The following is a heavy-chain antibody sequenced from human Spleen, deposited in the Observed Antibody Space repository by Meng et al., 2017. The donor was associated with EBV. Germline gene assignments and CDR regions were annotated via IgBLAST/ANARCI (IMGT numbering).Heavy chain of an antibody. J-gene: IGHJ4*02. CDR2: ISSSDNTI. CDR1: GFTFSDSY. Sequence: VESGGGLVNSGGSLRLSCAASGFTFSDSYMSGIRQAPGKGLEWVSYISSSDNTIYYADSVKGRFTISRDNAKNSLYLQMSSLRAEDTAVYYCARDGCGGDCYSSFDYWGQGTLVTVSS. V-gene: IGHV3-11*01. CDR3: ARDGCGGDCYSSFDY. D-gene: IGHD2-21*02.